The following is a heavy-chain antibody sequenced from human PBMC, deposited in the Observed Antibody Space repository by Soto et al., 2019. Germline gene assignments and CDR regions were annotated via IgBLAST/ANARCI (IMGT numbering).Heavy chain of an antibody. CDR3: AKERGIVYGMDV. CDR1: GFTFSSYV. J-gene: IGHJ6*02. CDR2: ISYDGSNK. V-gene: IGHV3-30*18. Sequence: QVQLVESGGGVVQPGRSLRLSCAASGFTFSSYVMHWVRQAPGKGLEWVAVISYDGSNKYYADSVKGRFTISRDNSKNTLYLQMNSLRAEDTAVYYCAKERGIVYGMDVWGQGTTVTVSS. D-gene: IGHD3-10*01.